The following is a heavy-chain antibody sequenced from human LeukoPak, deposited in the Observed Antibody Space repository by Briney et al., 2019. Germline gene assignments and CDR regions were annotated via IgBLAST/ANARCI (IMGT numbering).Heavy chain of an antibody. CDR3: ARVRGDRGLRVDYYYYGMDV. CDR1: GYTFTNYG. Sequence: ASVKVSCKASGYTFTNYGINWVRQAPAQGLEWMGRISPSNGNTIYAQKIQGRVTMTTDTSTSTAYMELRNLRPDDAAVYYCARVRGDRGLRVDYYYYGMDVWGKGTMVTVSS. J-gene: IGHJ6*04. CDR2: ISPSNGNT. D-gene: IGHD3-3*01. V-gene: IGHV1-18*04.